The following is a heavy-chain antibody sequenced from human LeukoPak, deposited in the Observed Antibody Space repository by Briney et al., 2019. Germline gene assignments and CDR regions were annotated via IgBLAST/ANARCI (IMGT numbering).Heavy chain of an antibody. J-gene: IGHJ5*02. Sequence: GASVKVSCKASGNTFSSYAMNWVRQAPGQGLEWMGWVNTNTGNPTYAQGFTGRFVFSLDTSVSTAYLQISSLKAEDTAVYYCARKMPFIAAAGNNWFDPWGQGTLVTVSS. CDR3: ARKMPFIAAAGNNWFDP. V-gene: IGHV7-4-1*02. CDR2: VNTNTGNP. CDR1: GNTFSSYA. D-gene: IGHD6-13*01.